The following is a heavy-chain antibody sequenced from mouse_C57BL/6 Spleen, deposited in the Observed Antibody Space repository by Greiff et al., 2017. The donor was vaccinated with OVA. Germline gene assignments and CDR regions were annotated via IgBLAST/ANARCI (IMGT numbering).Heavy chain of an antibody. CDR1: GYSFTGYY. Sequence: VQLQQSGPELVKPGASVKISCKASGYSFTGYYMNWVKQSPEKSLEWIGEINPSTGGTTYNQKFKAKATLTVDKSSSTAYMQLKSLTSEDSAVYYCARPSPYYAMDYWGQGTSVTVSS. CDR2: INPSTGGT. V-gene: IGHV1-42*01. CDR3: ARPSPYYAMDY. J-gene: IGHJ4*01.